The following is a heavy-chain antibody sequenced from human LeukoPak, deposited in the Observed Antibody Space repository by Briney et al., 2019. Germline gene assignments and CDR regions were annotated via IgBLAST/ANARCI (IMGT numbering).Heavy chain of an antibody. V-gene: IGHV4-59*11. CDR2: ISYSGST. CDR3: ARGWELMVD. J-gene: IGHJ4*02. D-gene: IGHD1-26*01. CDR1: GGSITSHY. Sequence: ASETLSLTCTVSGGSITSHYWSWIRQPPGKGLEWIGYISYSGSTNYNPSLKSRVTISVDTSKNQFSLKLSSVTAADTAVYYCARGWELMVDWGQGTLVTVSS.